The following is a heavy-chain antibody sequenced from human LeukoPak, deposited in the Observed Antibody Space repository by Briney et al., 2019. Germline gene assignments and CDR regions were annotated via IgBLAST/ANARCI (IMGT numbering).Heavy chain of an antibody. J-gene: IGHJ4*02. CDR3: AGSHTPTADYIVVVPAAPVDY. Sequence: SETLSLTCAVYGGSFSGYYWSWIRQPPGKGPEWIGEINHSGSTNYNPSLKSRVTISVDTSKNQFSLKLSSVTAADTAVYYCAGSHTPTADYIVVVPAAPVDYWGQGTLVTVSS. CDR1: GGSFSGYY. CDR2: INHSGST. V-gene: IGHV4-34*01. D-gene: IGHD2-2*01.